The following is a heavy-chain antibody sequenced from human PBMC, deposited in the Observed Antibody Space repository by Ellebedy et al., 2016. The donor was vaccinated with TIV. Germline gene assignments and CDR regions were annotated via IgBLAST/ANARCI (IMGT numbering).Heavy chain of an antibody. CDR1: GGSISSGGYY. Sequence: MPSETLSLTCTVSGGSISSGGYYWNWIRQPPGKGLEWIGEINHSGSTNYNPSLKSRVTISLDTSKNQFSLKLSSVTAADTAVYYCASKKDYYASGSANWFDPWGQGTLVTVSS. V-gene: IGHV4-39*07. D-gene: IGHD3-10*01. J-gene: IGHJ5*02. CDR3: ASKKDYYASGSANWFDP. CDR2: INHSGST.